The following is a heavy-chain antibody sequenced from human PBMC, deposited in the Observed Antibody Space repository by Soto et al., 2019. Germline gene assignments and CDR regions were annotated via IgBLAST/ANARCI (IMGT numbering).Heavy chain of an antibody. Sequence: QLQLQESGPGLVKPSETLSLTCTVSGGSITSSSHYWGWIRQPPGKGLEWIGSIYYSGSTYYNPSLXXRXTXXVYTAKNQFSLELSSVTAADTAVYYCARRFEHFHHWGQGTLVTVSS. CDR1: GGSITSSSHY. J-gene: IGHJ1*01. CDR2: IYYSGST. V-gene: IGHV4-39*01. CDR3: ARRFEHFHH. D-gene: IGHD3-3*01.